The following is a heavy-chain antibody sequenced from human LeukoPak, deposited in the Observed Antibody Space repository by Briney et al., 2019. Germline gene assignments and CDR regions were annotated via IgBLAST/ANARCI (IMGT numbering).Heavy chain of an antibody. V-gene: IGHV4-34*01. Sequence: SETLSLTCAVYGGSFSGYYWSWIRQPPGKGLEWIGEINHSGSTNYNPSLKSRVTTSVDTSKNQFSLKLSSVTAADTAVYYCARLPGIRRYNWFDPWGQGTLVTVSS. J-gene: IGHJ5*02. CDR1: GGSFSGYY. D-gene: IGHD1-14*01. CDR2: INHSGST. CDR3: ARLPGIRRYNWFDP.